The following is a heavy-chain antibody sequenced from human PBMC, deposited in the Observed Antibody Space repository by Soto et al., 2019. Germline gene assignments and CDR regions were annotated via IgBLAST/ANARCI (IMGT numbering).Heavy chain of an antibody. D-gene: IGHD6-6*01. J-gene: IGHJ1*01. Sequence: GGSLRLSCAASGCTFSSYAMSWVRQAPGKVLEWVSAISGSGGSTYYADSVKGRFTISRDNSKNTLYLQMNSLRAEDTAVYYCANARRGPVFQHWGQGTLVTVSS. CDR1: GCTFSSYA. V-gene: IGHV3-23*01. CDR2: ISGSGGST. CDR3: ANARRGPVFQH.